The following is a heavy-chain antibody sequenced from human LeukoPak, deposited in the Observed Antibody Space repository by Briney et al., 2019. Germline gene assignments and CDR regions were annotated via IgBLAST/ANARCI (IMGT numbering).Heavy chain of an antibody. CDR1: GFTFSSYW. V-gene: IGHV3-7*01. D-gene: IGHD2-2*01. CDR2: IKQDGSER. J-gene: IGHJ5*02. CDR3: ATSLFTRSPFDL. Sequence: GGSLRLSCAASGFTFSSYWMSWVRQAPGKGLEWVDNIKQDGSERYYVDSVKGRFTISRDNAKNSLYLQMNSLRAEDTAVYYCATSLFTRSPFDLWGQGTLVTVSS.